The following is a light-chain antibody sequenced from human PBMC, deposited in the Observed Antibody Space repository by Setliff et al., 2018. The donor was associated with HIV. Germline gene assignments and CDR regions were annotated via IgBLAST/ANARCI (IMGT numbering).Light chain of an antibody. J-gene: IGLJ2*01. CDR2: DVT. CDR3: CSYTSSNTVL. V-gene: IGLV2-14*03. Sequence: QSVLTQPASMSGSPGQSITISCTVTSSDVGGYNYVSWYQQHPSKAPNLMICDVTNRPSGVSDRFSGCKSSNTASLTISWLQAEDDADYYCCSYTSSNTVLFGGGTKVTVL. CDR1: SSDVGGYNY.